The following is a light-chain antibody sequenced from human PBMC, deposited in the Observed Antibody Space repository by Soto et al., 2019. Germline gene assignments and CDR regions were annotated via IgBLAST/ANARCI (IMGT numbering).Light chain of an antibody. CDR2: EVS. Sequence: QPVLTQPASVSGSPGQSITISCTGANSDVGGSNYVSWYQQHPGKAPKLIIYEVSHRPSGVSRRFSGSKSGNTASLAISGLQTEDEADYYCSSYTSGSSLVVFGGGTKLTVL. CDR1: NSDVGGSNY. V-gene: IGLV2-14*01. CDR3: SSYTSGSSLVV. J-gene: IGLJ2*01.